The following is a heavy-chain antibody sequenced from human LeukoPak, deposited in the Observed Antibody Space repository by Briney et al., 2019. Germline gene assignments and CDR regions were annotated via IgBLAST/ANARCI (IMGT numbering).Heavy chain of an antibody. J-gene: IGHJ4*02. Sequence: PGGSLRLSCAASGFTFSSYWMSWVRQAPGKGLEWVANIKQDGSEKYYVDSVKGRFTISRDNAKHSLYLQMSSLRAEDMAVYYCRQGIVSGDWGQGTMVTVSS. D-gene: IGHD2-15*01. CDR2: IKQDGSEK. CDR1: GFTFSSYW. CDR3: RQGIVSGD. V-gene: IGHV3-7*01.